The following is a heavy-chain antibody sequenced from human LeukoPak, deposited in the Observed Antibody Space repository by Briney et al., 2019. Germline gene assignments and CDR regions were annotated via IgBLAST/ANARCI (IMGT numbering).Heavy chain of an antibody. D-gene: IGHD3-16*01. CDR2: ITSDGSTT. Sequence: GSLILSCVGSGFSLIDYWMHWVRQTPGKGLMWVSRITSDGSTTWYADSVKGRFTVSRDNAKNTLFLEMNSLRDEDTAVYYCAGDYIWGRLFWGQGTLVTVSS. CDR3: AGDYIWGRLF. V-gene: IGHV3-74*01. J-gene: IGHJ4*01. CDR1: GFSLIDYW.